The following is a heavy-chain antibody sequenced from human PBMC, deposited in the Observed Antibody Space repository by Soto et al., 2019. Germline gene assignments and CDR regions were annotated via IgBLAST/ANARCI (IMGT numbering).Heavy chain of an antibody. J-gene: IGHJ4*02. CDR1: GFTFSSHA. D-gene: IGHD3-22*01. CDR3: AKLYDSGNDY. V-gene: IGHV3-23*01. CDR2: ISGSGGST. Sequence: EVPLLESGVGLVQPGGSLRLSCAASGFTFSSHAMSWVRQAPGKGLEWVSAISGSGGSTYYADSVKGRFTISRDNSKNTLYLQMNSLRAEDTSVYYCAKLYDSGNDYWGQGTLVTVS.